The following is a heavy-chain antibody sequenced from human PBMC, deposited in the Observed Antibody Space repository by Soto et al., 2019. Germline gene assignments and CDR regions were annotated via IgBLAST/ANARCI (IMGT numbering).Heavy chain of an antibody. D-gene: IGHD2-15*01. Sequence: GASVKVSCKASGYTFTSYAMHWVRQAPGQRLEWMGWINVGNGDTKYSQKFQGRVTITRDTSASTAYMELSSLRSEDTAMYYCAREIVTGRSWFDPWGQGTLVTVSS. CDR2: INVGNGDT. CDR1: GYTFTSYA. CDR3: AREIVTGRSWFDP. V-gene: IGHV1-3*01. J-gene: IGHJ5*02.